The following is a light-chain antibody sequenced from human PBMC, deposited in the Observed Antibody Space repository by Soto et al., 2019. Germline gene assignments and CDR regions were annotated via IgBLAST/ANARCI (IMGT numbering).Light chain of an antibody. CDR2: EVS. CDR3: TSYTSSDTVI. J-gene: IGLJ2*01. CDR1: SSDVGGYNY. V-gene: IGLV2-8*01. Sequence: QSALTQPPSASGSPGQSVTISCTGTSSDVGGYNYVSWYQQHPDKAPKLIIYEVSKRPSGVPDRFSGSKSGNTASLTVSGLQAEDEADYFCTSYTSSDTVIFGGGTKVTVL.